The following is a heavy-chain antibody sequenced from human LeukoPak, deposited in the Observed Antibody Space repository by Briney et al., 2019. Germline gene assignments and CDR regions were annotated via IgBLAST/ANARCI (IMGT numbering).Heavy chain of an antibody. Sequence: GGSLRLSCAASGFTFDDYAMHGVRQAPGKGLEWVSLISWDGGSTYYADSVKGRFTISRDNSKNSLYLQMNSLRAEDTALYYCAKTRPVAGTGEYYFDYWGQGTLVTVSS. V-gene: IGHV3-43D*03. J-gene: IGHJ4*02. CDR3: AKTRPVAGTGEYYFDY. CDR1: GFTFDDYA. D-gene: IGHD6-19*01. CDR2: ISWDGGST.